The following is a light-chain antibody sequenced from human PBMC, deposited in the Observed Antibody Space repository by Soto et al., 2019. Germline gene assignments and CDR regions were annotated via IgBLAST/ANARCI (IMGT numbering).Light chain of an antibody. J-gene: IGKJ1*01. CDR1: QSVSSN. CDR2: GAS. V-gene: IGKV3-15*01. CDR3: QQYNSYGT. Sequence: IVMTQSAATLSVSPGERATLSCRASQSVSSNLAWYQQKPGQAPRLLIYGASTRATGIPARFSGSGSGTEFTLTISSLQPDDFATYYCQQYNSYGTFGQGTKVDI.